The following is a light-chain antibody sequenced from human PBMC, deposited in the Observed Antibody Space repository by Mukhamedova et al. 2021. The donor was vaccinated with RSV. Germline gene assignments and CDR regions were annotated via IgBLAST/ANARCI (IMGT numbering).Light chain of an antibody. CDR3: QQYYSTPFT. CDR2: WAS. V-gene: IGKV4-1*01. Sequence: NNKNYLAWYQQKPGQPPKLLIYWASTRESGVPDRFSGSGSGTDFTLTISSLQAEDVAVYYCQQYYSTPFTFGPGTKVDIK. CDR1: NNKNY. J-gene: IGKJ3*01.